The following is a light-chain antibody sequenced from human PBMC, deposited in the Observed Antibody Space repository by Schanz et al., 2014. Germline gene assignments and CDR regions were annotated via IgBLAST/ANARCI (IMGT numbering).Light chain of an antibody. CDR1: QSVGSSY. Sequence: EIVLTQSPGTLSLSPGERATLSCRASQSVGSSYLAWYQQKPGQAPRLLIYATSRRATGISDRFSGSGSGTEFTLTISCLQSEDFATYYCQQYYSYPVTFGQGTKLEIK. CDR2: ATS. J-gene: IGKJ2*01. CDR3: QQYYSYPVT. V-gene: IGKV3-20*01.